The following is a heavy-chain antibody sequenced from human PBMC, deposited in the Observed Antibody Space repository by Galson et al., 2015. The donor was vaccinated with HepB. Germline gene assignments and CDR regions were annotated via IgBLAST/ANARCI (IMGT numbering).Heavy chain of an antibody. CDR2: IPFDGSNE. V-gene: IGHV3-33*05. Sequence: SLRLSCAASGFTFSSYAMHWVRRPPGKGLEWVSIIPFDGSNELYADSVEGRFTISRDNSKNTLYLQMNNLRAEDTAVYHCARACSGGCFYIDYWGQGTLLTVSS. J-gene: IGHJ4*02. CDR3: ARACSGGCFYIDY. CDR1: GFTFSSYA. D-gene: IGHD2-15*01.